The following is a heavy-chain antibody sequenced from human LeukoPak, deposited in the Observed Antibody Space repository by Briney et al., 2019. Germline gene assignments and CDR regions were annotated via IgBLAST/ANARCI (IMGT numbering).Heavy chain of an antibody. CDR1: GFTVSNNY. CDR2: IYSGGSR. Sequence: GGSLRLSCAASGFTVSNNYMSWVRQAPGKGLEWVSLIYSGGSRYYADSVKGRFTISRDDSKNTLYLQMNSMRAEDTAVYYCASYSSLDDWGQGALVTVSS. J-gene: IGHJ4*02. D-gene: IGHD3-22*01. CDR3: ASYSSLDD. V-gene: IGHV3-53*01.